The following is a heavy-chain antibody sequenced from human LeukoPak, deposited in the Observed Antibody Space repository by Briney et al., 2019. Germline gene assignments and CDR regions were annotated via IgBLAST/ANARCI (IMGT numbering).Heavy chain of an antibody. Sequence: GRSLRLSCEVSGLIFSSNAMHWVRQAPGKGLEWVAGISYDGSKRFYADSVRGRFTISRDNSKNTLYMQMNSLRPEDTAVYYCARDRRSWPFEYWGQGTLVTVSS. CDR1: GLIFSSNA. D-gene: IGHD6-13*01. CDR3: ARDRRSWPFEY. J-gene: IGHJ4*02. CDR2: ISYDGSKR. V-gene: IGHV3-30*04.